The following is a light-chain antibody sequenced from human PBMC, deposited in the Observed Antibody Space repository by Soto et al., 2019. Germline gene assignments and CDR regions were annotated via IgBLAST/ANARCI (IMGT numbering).Light chain of an antibody. J-gene: IGLJ1*01. Sequence: SVLTQPASVSGSPGQSITISCTGTSSDVGGYNYVSCYQHHPGKAPKLMIHEVSDRPSGISNRFSGSKSGNTASLTISGLQAEDEADYYCSSYTSATTYVFGTGTKVTVL. CDR1: SSDVGGYNY. CDR3: SSYTSATTYV. V-gene: IGLV2-14*01. CDR2: EVS.